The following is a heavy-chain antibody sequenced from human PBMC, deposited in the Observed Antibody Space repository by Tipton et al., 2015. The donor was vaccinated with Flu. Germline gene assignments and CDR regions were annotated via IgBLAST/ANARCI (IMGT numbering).Heavy chain of an antibody. CDR1: GFTFSSYG. D-gene: IGHD6-19*01. CDR2: IWYDGSNK. CDR3: ARGVAGRARYCQH. V-gene: IGHV3-33*01. Sequence: QLVQSGGGVVQPGRSLRLSCAASGFTFSSYGMHWVRQAPGKGLEWVAVIWYDGSNKYYADSVKGRFTISRDNSKNTLYLQMNSLRAEDTAVYYRARGVAGRARYCQHWGQGTLVTVSS. J-gene: IGHJ1*01.